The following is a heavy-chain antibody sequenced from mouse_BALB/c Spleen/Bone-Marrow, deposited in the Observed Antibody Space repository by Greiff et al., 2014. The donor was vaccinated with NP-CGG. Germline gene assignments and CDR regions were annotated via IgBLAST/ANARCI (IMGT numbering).Heavy chain of an antibody. D-gene: IGHD1-1*01. Sequence: VQLVESGAELAKPGASVKMSCKASGYTFTSYWMHWVKQRPGQGLEWIGYISPSSGYTDYNQKFKDKATLTADKSSSTAYMQLSSLTSEDSAVYYCARGGYYYGPYYYAMDYWGQGTSVTVSS. CDR2: ISPSSGYT. CDR1: GYTFTSYW. J-gene: IGHJ4*01. V-gene: IGHV1-7*01. CDR3: ARGGYYYGPYYYAMDY.